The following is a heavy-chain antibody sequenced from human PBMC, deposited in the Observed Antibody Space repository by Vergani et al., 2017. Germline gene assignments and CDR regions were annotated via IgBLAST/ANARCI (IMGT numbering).Heavy chain of an antibody. J-gene: IGHJ4*02. CDR1: GFTFSSYS. CDR3: ARYVVWLDPPAALFDY. D-gene: IGHD6-19*01. V-gene: IGHV3-21*01. CDR2: ISSSSSYI. Sequence: EVQLVESGGGLVKPGGSLRLSCAASGFTFSSYSMNWVRQAPGKGLEWVSSISSSSSYIYYADSVKGRFTISRDNAKNSLYLQMNSLRAEDTAVYYCARYVVWLDPPAALFDYWGQGTLVTVSS.